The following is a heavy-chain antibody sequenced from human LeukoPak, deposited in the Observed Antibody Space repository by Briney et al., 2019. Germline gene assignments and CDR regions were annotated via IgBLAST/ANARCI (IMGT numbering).Heavy chain of an antibody. CDR2: ISSDGATQ. V-gene: IGHV3-30*18. CDR3: AKGCLGGGNCFFFQH. CDR1: GVTFDNDG. J-gene: IGHJ1*01. D-gene: IGHD2-15*01. Sequence: GGSLRLSCADSGVTFDNDGMYWVRQAPGKGVEWVADISSDGATQYYADSVKGGFTISRDNSKNTLNLQMNSLSPGVTAVYYCAKGCLGGGNCFFFQHWGQGTLVTVSS.